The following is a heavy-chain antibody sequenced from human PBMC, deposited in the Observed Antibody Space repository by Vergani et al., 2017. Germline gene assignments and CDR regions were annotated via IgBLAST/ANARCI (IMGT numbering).Heavy chain of an antibody. V-gene: IGHV1-69*02. CDR3: AGRRDGYIYYAFDI. CDR2: IIPILAIA. Sequence: QVKLVRSAAEVKKPGSSVQVSSKASGGTFSSYTISWVRQAPGQGREWMGRIIPILAIANYAQKFQGRVTLTADKSTSTAYMELSSLRSADTAVYYCAGRRDGYIYYAFDIWGQGTMVTVSS. J-gene: IGHJ3*02. CDR1: GGTFSSYT. D-gene: IGHD5-24*01.